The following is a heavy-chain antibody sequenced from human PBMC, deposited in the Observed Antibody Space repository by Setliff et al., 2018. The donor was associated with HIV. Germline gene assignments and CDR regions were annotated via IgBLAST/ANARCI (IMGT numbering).Heavy chain of an antibody. J-gene: IGHJ4*02. Sequence: GESLKISCVGAGFTFSNYWMSWVRQAPGKGLEWVANIKPDGSEKNYVGSAKGRFTISRDNAKNSLYLQMNSLRAEDTAIYYCASSRPPDDSSGFLDHWGQGTLVTVSS. CDR2: IKPDGSEK. CDR1: GFTFSNYW. V-gene: IGHV3-7*03. D-gene: IGHD3-22*01. CDR3: ASSRPPDDSSGFLDH.